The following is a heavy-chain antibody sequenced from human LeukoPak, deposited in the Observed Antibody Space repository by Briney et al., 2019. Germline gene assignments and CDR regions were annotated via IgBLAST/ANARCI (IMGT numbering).Heavy chain of an antibody. D-gene: IGHD6-19*01. CDR2: ISSSSSYI. Sequence: GGPLRLSCAASGFTFSSYSMNWVRQAPGKGLEWVSSISSSSSYIYYADSVKGRFTISRDNAKNSLYLQMNSLRAEDTAVYYCARLYSSGWSYYYYYMDVWGKGTTVTVSS. CDR1: GFTFSSYS. V-gene: IGHV3-21*01. CDR3: ARLYSSGWSYYYYYMDV. J-gene: IGHJ6*03.